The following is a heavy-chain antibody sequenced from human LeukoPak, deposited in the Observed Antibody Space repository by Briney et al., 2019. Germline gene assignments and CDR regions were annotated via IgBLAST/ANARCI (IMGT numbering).Heavy chain of an antibody. Sequence: SETLSLTCTVSGGSFSRYYWSWIRQPPGKGLEWIGYIYYSGSTNYNPSLKSRATISLDTSKNQFSLKLSSVTAADTAVYYCARSSRGYSARGYYYYYMDVWGKGTTVTVSS. CDR3: ARSSRGYSARGYYYYYMDV. CDR2: IYYSGST. V-gene: IGHV4-59*01. D-gene: IGHD1-26*01. J-gene: IGHJ6*03. CDR1: GGSFSRYY.